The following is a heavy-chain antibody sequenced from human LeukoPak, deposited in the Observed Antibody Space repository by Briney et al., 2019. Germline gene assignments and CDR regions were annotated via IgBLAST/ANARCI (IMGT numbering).Heavy chain of an antibody. Sequence: GGSLRLSCVASGFTFSNSWMSWVRQAPGKGLEWVANIKQDGSEKYYVDSVKGRFTISRDNSKNSLYLQMNSLRTEDTALYYCANLGYSSGWYSAATDYWGQGTLVTVSS. V-gene: IGHV3-7*05. CDR2: IKQDGSEK. CDR3: ANLGYSSGWYSAATDY. D-gene: IGHD6-19*01. J-gene: IGHJ4*02. CDR1: GFTFSNSW.